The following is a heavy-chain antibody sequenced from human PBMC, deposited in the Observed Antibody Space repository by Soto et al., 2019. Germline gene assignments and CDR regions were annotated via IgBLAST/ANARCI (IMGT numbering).Heavy chain of an antibody. CDR3: ARVVVVLDYYYYYYMDV. Sequence: QVQLVQSGAEVKKPGSSVKVSCKASGGTFSNYTINWVRQAPGQGLEWMGRIIPILNVANYAQKFQGRVTMTADKSTNTAYMELSSLRSEDTAVYYCARVVVVLDYYYYYYMDVWGKGTTVTVSS. CDR1: GGTFSNYT. J-gene: IGHJ6*03. CDR2: IIPILNVA. V-gene: IGHV1-69*02. D-gene: IGHD2-15*01.